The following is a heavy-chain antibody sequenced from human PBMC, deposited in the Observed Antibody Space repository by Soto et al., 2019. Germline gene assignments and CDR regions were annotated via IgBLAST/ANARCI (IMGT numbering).Heavy chain of an antibody. V-gene: IGHV3-30*18. CDR2: ISYDGSNK. CDR1: GFTFSSYG. D-gene: IGHD2-15*01. CDR3: AKVVKKGPGREQAADY. Sequence: GGSLRLSCAASGFTFSSYGMHWVRPAPGKGLEWVAVISYDGSNKYYADSVKGRFTISRDNSKNTLYLQMNSLRAEDTAVYYCAKVVKKGPGREQAADYWGQGTLVTVSS. J-gene: IGHJ4*02.